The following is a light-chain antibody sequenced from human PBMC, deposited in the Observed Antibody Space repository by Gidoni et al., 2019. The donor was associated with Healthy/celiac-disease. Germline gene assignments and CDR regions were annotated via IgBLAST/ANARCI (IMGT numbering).Light chain of an antibody. V-gene: IGLV1-47*01. Sequence: QSVLTQPPQASGTPGQRVTISCSGSSSNIGNNYVYWYQHLPGPAPKLLFYRNTQRPPGGPDRFSFSKSGTSASMAFGGLRSEDEAAYYCAAWDDSLSGRVFGGGTKLTVL. CDR1: SSNIGNNY. J-gene: IGLJ3*02. CDR3: AAWDDSLSGRV. CDR2: RNT.